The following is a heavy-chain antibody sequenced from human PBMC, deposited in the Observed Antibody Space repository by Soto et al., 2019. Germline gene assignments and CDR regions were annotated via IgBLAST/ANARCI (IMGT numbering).Heavy chain of an antibody. CDR1: GYTFTSYA. D-gene: IGHD3-16*01. V-gene: IGHV1-3*01. CDR2: INAGNGNT. Sequence: GASVKVSCKASGYTFTSYAMHWVRQAPGQRLEWMGWINAGNGNTKYSQKFQGRVTITRDTSASTAYKEQSSLRSEDTAVYFFARDGNYDYVWSYWYFDLWGRGTLVTVSS. CDR3: ARDGNYDYVWSYWYFDL. J-gene: IGHJ2*01.